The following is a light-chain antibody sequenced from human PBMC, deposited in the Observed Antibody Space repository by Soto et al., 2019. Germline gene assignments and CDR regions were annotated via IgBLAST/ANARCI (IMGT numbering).Light chain of an antibody. Sequence: QITQSPSSLSASVGDRVTITCRASQSISSYLNWYQQKPGKAPKLLIYKASTLKSGVPSRFSGSGSGTEFTLTISSLQPDDFATYYCQHYNSYSEAFGQGTKVDIK. CDR2: KAS. CDR3: QHYNSYSEA. V-gene: IGKV1-5*03. CDR1: QSISSY. J-gene: IGKJ1*01.